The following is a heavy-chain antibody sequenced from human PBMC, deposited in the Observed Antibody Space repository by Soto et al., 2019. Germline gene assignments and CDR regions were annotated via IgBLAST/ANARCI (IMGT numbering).Heavy chain of an antibody. CDR1: GYTFSANY. CDR2: INPNSGVT. D-gene: IGHD6-19*01. J-gene: IGHJ4*02. V-gene: IGHV1-2*02. Sequence: QVQLVQSGAEVEKPGASVKVSCKASGYTFSANYVHWVRQAPGQGLEWMGWINPNSGVTNYVHKFQGRVTMTRDTSISTASMELSRLRSDDTAVYYCARGGAVAGTEWGQGTLVTVSS. CDR3: ARGGAVAGTE.